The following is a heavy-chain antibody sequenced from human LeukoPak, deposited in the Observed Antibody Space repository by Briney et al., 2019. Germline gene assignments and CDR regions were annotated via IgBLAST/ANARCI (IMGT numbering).Heavy chain of an antibody. J-gene: IGHJ6*03. CDR3: ARGSIVVVPAAKGGYYYYYMDV. D-gene: IGHD2-2*01. V-gene: IGHV1-69*01. CDR1: GGTFSSYA. Sequence: SVKVSCKASGGTFSSYAISWVRQAPGQGLEWMGGIIPIFGTANYAQKFQGRVTITADESTSTAYMELSSLRSEDTAVYYRARGSIVVVPAAKGGYYYYYMDVWGKGTTVTVSS. CDR2: IIPIFGTA.